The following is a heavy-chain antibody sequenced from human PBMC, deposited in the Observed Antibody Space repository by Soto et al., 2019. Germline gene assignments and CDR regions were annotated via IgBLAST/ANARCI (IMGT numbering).Heavy chain of an antibody. D-gene: IGHD5-12*01. V-gene: IGHV3-23*01. J-gene: IGHJ4*02. CDR1: GFTFSNYA. Sequence: GGSLRLSCAASGFTFSNYAMDWVRQTPGKGLEWLSSVSGGAVSTYYADSVKGRFTVSRDNSRNTVYLQLNSLRAEDTAVYFCAKGWSSSAYDSYYLDHWGQGTAVTVSS. CDR2: VSGGAVST. CDR3: AKGWSSSAYDSYYLDH.